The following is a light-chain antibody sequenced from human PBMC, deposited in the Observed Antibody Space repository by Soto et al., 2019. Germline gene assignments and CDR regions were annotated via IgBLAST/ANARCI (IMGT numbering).Light chain of an antibody. CDR1: SSDVGGYKY. CDR3: SSYAGSYTWV. CDR2: EVS. Sequence: QSALTQPPSASGSPGQSVTISCTGTSSDVGGYKYVSWYQQHPGKAPKLLIYEVSKRPSGVPDRFSGSKSGNTASLTVSGLQAADEADYYCSSYAGSYTWVFGGGTKLTVL. J-gene: IGLJ3*02. V-gene: IGLV2-8*01.